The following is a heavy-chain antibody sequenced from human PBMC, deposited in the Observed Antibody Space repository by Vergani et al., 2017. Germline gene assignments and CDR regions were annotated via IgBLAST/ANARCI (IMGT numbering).Heavy chain of an antibody. CDR2: IDHSGST. CDR3: ARGRRRLGYFDF. D-gene: IGHD4-17*01. Sequence: QVQLQQWGAGLLKPSETLSLTCAVHGGSFIGYYWSWIRQPPGKGLEWIGEIDHSGSTNYNPSLKSRVIISVDTSKNQFSLKFSTLTAADTAVYYCARGRRRLGYFDFWGQGTLVTVSS. V-gene: IGHV4-34*01. CDR1: GGSFIGYY. J-gene: IGHJ4*02.